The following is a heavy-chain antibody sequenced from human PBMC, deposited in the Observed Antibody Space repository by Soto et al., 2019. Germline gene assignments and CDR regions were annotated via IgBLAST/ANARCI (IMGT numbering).Heavy chain of an antibody. CDR2: INAGNGNT. V-gene: IGHV1-3*01. Sequence: QVQLVQSGAEVKKPGASVKVSCKASGYTFTSYAMHWVRQAPGQRLEWMGWINAGNGNTKYSQKFQGRVTITSDTSASTAYMELSSLRSEDTAVYYCARRLSGSYPDYWGQGPLVTVSS. J-gene: IGHJ4*02. D-gene: IGHD1-26*01. CDR1: GYTFTSYA. CDR3: ARRLSGSYPDY.